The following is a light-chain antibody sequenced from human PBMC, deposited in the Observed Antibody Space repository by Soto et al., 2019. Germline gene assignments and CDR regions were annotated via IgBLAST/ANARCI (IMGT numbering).Light chain of an antibody. CDR2: GAA. Sequence: EIVLTQSPGTLSLSPGERATLSCRASQSVSSSFLAWYQQKPGQAPRLLIYGAASSATGIPDRFSGSGSGTDFTLTISRLEPEHFAVYYWQQCGSSPSTFGRGTKVQIK. J-gene: IGKJ1*01. CDR3: QQCGSSPST. V-gene: IGKV3-20*01. CDR1: QSVSSSF.